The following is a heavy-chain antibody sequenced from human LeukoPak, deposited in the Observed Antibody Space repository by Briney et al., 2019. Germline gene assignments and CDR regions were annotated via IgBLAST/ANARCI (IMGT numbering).Heavy chain of an antibody. V-gene: IGHV1-69*13. CDR2: IIPIFGTA. D-gene: IGHD6-6*01. CDR3: AGAIAARPPFYFDY. CDR1: GGTFSSYA. J-gene: IGHJ4*02. Sequence: SVKVSCKASGGTFSSYAISWVRQAPGQGLEWMGGIIPIFGTANYAQKFQGRVTITADESTSTAYMELSSLRSEDTAVYYCAGAIAARPPFYFDYWGQGTLVTVSS.